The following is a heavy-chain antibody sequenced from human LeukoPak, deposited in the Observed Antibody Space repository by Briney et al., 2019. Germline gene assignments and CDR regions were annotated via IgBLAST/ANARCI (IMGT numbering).Heavy chain of an antibody. CDR3: ARQDLGDYGRNYFQS. J-gene: IGHJ4*02. CDR2: IFPGDSET. CDR1: GSNFVDYW. Sequence: HGESLKISCKDSGSNFVDYWIGWVRQVPGRGLEWMAVIFPGDSETTYNPSFQGHVSISVDTSTNTAYHEWRSLKASDTAIYYCARQDLGDYGRNYFQSWGQGTLVIVSS. V-gene: IGHV5-51*01. D-gene: IGHD4-17*01.